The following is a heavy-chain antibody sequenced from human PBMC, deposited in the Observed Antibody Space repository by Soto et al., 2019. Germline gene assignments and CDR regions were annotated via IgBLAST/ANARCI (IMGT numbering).Heavy chain of an antibody. J-gene: IGHJ4*02. D-gene: IGHD6-6*01. CDR1: GFSFSSYS. V-gene: IGHV3-21*01. CDR2: ISSSSSSI. Sequence: EVQLVESGGGLVKPGGSLRLSCAASGFSFSSYSMNWVRQAPGKGLEWVSSISSSSSSIYYADSAKGRFTISRDNAKNSLYLQMNNLRTEDTGIYHCARGSEFGLVPPGQWGQGTPVIVSS. CDR3: ARGSEFGLVPPGQ.